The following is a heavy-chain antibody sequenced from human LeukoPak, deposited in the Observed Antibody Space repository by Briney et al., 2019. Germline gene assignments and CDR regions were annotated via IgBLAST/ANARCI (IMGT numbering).Heavy chain of an antibody. J-gene: IGHJ4*02. Sequence: PSQTLSLTCTVSGGSISSGSYYWSWIRQPAGKGLGWIGRIYTSGSTNYNPSLKSRVTISVDTSKNQFSLKLSSVTAADTAVYYCAITAIRLYFDYWGQGTLVTVSS. CDR1: GGSISSGSYY. CDR2: IYTSGST. CDR3: AITAIRLYFDY. V-gene: IGHV4-61*02. D-gene: IGHD1-20*01.